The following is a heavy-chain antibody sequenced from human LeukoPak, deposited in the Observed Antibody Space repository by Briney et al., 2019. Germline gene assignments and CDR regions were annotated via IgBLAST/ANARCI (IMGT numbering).Heavy chain of an antibody. CDR2: VTPSGVT. CDR3: ARGAGSETYRRFDL. V-gene: IGHV1-2*02. CDR1: GYTFTAYN. Sequence: GASVKVSCEASGYTFTAYNIHWVRQAPGQGLEWMGWVTPSGVTNYAQQFQGRVTLTRDTSIRTAYMELNNLISDDTAVYYCARGAGSETYRRFDLWGQGTLVTVSS. D-gene: IGHD3-16*01. J-gene: IGHJ4*02.